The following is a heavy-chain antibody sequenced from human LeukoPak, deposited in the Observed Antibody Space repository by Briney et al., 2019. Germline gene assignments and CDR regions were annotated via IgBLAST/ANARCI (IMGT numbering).Heavy chain of an antibody. CDR1: GFTFSNYG. CDR2: ISFDATNK. J-gene: IGHJ4*02. CDR3: AKDSSADDSSGYSYYFDY. Sequence: GGSLRLSCAASGFTFSNYGMHWVRQAPGKGLKWVAVISFDATNKYYADSVKGQFTISRDNSKNALYLQMNSLRAEDTAVYYCAKDSSADDSSGYSYYFDYWGQGTLVTVSS. V-gene: IGHV3-30*18. D-gene: IGHD3-22*01.